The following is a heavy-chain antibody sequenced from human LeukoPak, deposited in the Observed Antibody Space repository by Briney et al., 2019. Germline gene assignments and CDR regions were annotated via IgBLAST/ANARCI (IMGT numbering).Heavy chain of an antibody. D-gene: IGHD3-10*01. J-gene: IGHJ4*01. CDR3: SKDAQGGLGSFFWGTFYY. Sequence: GGSLRLSCTASGFSFSSYALSWVRQVPGKGLEWVSGISGSGGSTVYTGSVKGRFTISRDNSKTTLYLQMNSLRDEDTAVYYCSKDAQGGLGSFFWGTFYYLGQGTLVTGSS. V-gene: IGHV3-23*01. CDR2: ISGSGGST. CDR1: GFSFSSYA.